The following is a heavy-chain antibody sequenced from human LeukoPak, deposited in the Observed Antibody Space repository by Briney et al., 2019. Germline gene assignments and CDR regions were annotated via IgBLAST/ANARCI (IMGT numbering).Heavy chain of an antibody. CDR2: IYLYGTT. CDR1: GGSFSGYY. Sequence: SETLSLTCAVYGGSFSGYYWSWIRQPPGKGLEWIGEIYLYGTTNYNPSFTSRVTMSVDRSRNQFSLKLTSVTAADTAVYYCARQKWEQQGRDYYFNGLDVWGPGTTVIVSS. CDR3: ARQKWEQQGRDYYFNGLDV. J-gene: IGHJ6*02. V-gene: IGHV4-34*01. D-gene: IGHD1/OR15-1a*01.